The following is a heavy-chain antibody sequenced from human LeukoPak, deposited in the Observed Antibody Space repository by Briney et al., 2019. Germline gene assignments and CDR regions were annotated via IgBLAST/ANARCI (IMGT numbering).Heavy chain of an antibody. J-gene: IGHJ5*02. D-gene: IGHD2-2*01. CDR1: GFTFSSYS. CDR2: ISSTSSYI. V-gene: IGHV3-21*01. Sequence: GGSLRLSCAASGFTFSSYSMNWVRQAPGKGLEWVSSISSTSSYIYYADSVKGRFTISRDNAKNSLYLQMSSLRADDTAVYYCTGYNWFDPWGQGTLVSVSS. CDR3: TGYNWFDP.